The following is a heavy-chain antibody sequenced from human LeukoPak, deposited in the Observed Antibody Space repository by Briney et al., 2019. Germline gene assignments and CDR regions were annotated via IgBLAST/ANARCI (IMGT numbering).Heavy chain of an antibody. CDR3: GSPGRVGSYFDY. CDR2: IIPIFGTA. D-gene: IGHD3-10*01. J-gene: IGHJ4*02. Sequence: SVKVSCKASGGTFSSYAISWVRQAPGQGLEWMGGIIPIFGTANYAQKFQGRVTITTDESTSTAYMELSSLRSEDTAVYYCGSPGRVGSYFDYWGQGTLVTVSS. V-gene: IGHV1-69*05. CDR1: GGTFSSYA.